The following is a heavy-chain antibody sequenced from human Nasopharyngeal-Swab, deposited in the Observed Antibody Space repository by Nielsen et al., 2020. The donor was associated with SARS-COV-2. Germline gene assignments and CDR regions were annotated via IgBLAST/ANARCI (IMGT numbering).Heavy chain of an antibody. CDR3: ARTLGRNYEERDAFDI. CDR1: GFSLSTSGMC. Sequence: SGPTLVQPTQTLTLTCTFSGFSLSTSGMCVSWIRQPPGKALEWLARIDWDDDKYYSTSLKTRLTISKDTSKNQVVLTMTNMDPVDTATYYCARTLGRNYEERDAFDIWGQGTMVTVSS. J-gene: IGHJ3*02. CDR2: IDWDDDK. D-gene: IGHD1-7*01. V-gene: IGHV2-70*11.